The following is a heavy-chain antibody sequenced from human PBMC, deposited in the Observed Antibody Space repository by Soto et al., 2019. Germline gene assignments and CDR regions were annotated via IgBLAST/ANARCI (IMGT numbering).Heavy chain of an antibody. J-gene: IGHJ4*02. D-gene: IGHD5-18*01. Sequence: QVQLVESGGGVVQPGRSLRLSCAASGFTFNTYGMHWVRQAPGKGLEWVAVIWYDGSLKYYADSVKGRFTISRDNSKNTLYLQISSLRAEDTAVYYCARARGYTYGPPTYWGQGTLVTVSS. CDR2: IWYDGSLK. V-gene: IGHV3-33*01. CDR1: GFTFNTYG. CDR3: ARARGYTYGPPTY.